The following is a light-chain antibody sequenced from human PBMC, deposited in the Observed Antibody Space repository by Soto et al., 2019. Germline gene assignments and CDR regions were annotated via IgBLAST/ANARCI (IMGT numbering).Light chain of an antibody. J-gene: IGKJ2*01. CDR3: QQGFSTPYT. CDR1: QIIRNS. CDR2: AAS. Sequence: DIPLTQSPSSLSASVGDRVTITCRARQIIRNSLNWYRQRPEKAPELLSYAASDLESGVPSRFSGSASGTEFTLTISSLQPEDSATYFCQQGFSTPYTFGQGTKLEI. V-gene: IGKV1-39*01.